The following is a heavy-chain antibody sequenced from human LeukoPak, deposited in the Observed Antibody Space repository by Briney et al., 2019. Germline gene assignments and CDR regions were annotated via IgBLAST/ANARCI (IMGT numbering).Heavy chain of an antibody. CDR2: IYSGGST. J-gene: IGHJ4*02. D-gene: IGHD4-23*01. V-gene: IGHV3-53*01. Sequence: GGSLRLSCAASGFTVSSNYMTWVRQAPGKGLEWVSLIYSGGSTYYADSVKGRFTISRDNSKNTLYLQMNSLRAEDTAVYYCAKQTLTTVVSYFDYWGQGTLVTVSS. CDR1: GFTVSSNY. CDR3: AKQTLTTVVSYFDY.